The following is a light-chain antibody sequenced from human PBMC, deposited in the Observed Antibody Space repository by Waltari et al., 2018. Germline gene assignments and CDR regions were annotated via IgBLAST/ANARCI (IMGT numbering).Light chain of an antibody. V-gene: IGKV1-5*03. CDR3: QQYHDYSA. J-gene: IGKJ2*01. CDR1: QSILTW. CDR2: KAF. Sequence: DTQMTQSPSTLSASVGDRVTTTCRASQSILTWLAWSQQKPGKAPRLLIYKAFNLESGVPGRFSGSASGTEFNLTISSLQPDDSATYYCQQYHDYSAFGQGTKLEIK.